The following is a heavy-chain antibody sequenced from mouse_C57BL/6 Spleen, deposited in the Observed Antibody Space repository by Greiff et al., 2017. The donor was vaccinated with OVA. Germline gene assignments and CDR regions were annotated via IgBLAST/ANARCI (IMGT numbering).Heavy chain of an antibody. J-gene: IGHJ4*01. CDR2: ISDGGSYT. V-gene: IGHV5-4*03. Sequence: EVKLVESGGGLVKPGGSLKLSCAASGFTFSSYAMSWVRQTPEKRLEWVATISDGGSYTYYPDNVTGRFTISRDNAKNNLYLQMSHLKSEDTAMYYCARAQLSYYAMDYWGQGTSVTVSS. CDR3: ARAQLSYYAMDY. CDR1: GFTFSSYA. D-gene: IGHD4-1*02.